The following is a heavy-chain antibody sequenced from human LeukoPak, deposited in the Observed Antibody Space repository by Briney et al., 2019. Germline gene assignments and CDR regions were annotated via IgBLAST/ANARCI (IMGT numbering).Heavy chain of an antibody. CDR1: GFTFSSFA. CDR3: AKNRGHCVDGVCHNYYYMDV. V-gene: IGHV3-23*01. D-gene: IGHD2-8*02. CDR2: VSGSAGRT. Sequence: GGSLRLSCAASGFTFSSFAMTWVRQAPGKGLEWVSTVSGSAGRTDYADSVKGRFTVSRDNLRNTLYLQMNGLRAEDTAVYYCAKNRGHCVDGVCHNYYYMDVWGRGTTVTVSS. J-gene: IGHJ6*03.